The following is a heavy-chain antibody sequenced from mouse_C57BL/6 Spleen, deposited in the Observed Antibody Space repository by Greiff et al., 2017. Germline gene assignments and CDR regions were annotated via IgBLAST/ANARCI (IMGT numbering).Heavy chain of an antibody. CDR1: GYTFTDYY. CDR2: IYPGSGNT. D-gene: IGHD6-1*01. J-gene: IGHJ3*01. V-gene: IGHV1-76*01. CDR3: ARGGLDGFAY. Sequence: QVQLQQSGAELVRPGASVKLSCKASGYTFTDYYINWVQQRPGQGLEWIARIYPGSGNTYYNEKFKGKATLTAEKSSSTAYMQLSSLTSEDSAVYFCARGGLDGFAYWGQGTLVTVSA.